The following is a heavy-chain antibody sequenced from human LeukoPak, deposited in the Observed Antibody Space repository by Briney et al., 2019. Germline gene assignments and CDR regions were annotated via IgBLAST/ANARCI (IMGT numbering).Heavy chain of an antibody. J-gene: IGHJ3*02. CDR3: ARGGHYYDSLGAFDI. D-gene: IGHD3-22*01. V-gene: IGHV4-59*01. Sequence: SETLSLTCIVSGGSISSYYWSWIRQPPGKGLEWIGYIYYSGSTNYNPSLKSRVTISVDTSKNQFSLKLSSVTAADTAVYYCARGGHYYDSLGAFDIWGQGTMVTVSS. CDR2: IYYSGST. CDR1: GGSISSYY.